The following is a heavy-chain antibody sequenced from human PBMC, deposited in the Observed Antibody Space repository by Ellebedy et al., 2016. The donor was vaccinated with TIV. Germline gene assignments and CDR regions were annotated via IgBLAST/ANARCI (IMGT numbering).Heavy chain of an antibody. Sequence: MPSETLSLTCTVYGGSISSGDSYWSWIRQPPGKGMEWIGYISYSGSTYYTPSLNSRVTMSVDTSKNQFSLNLRAVTAADTAVYYWARYKFYYDSSEIVGGWGQGTMVTVSS. D-gene: IGHD3-22*01. CDR2: ISYSGST. V-gene: IGHV4-30-4*01. J-gene: IGHJ3*01. CDR3: ARYKFYYDSSEIVGG. CDR1: GGSISSGDSY.